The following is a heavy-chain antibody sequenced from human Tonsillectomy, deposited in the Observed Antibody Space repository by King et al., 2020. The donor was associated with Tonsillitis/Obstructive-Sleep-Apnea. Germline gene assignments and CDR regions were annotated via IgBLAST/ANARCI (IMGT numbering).Heavy chain of an antibody. CDR1: GFTFDDYA. D-gene: IGHD3-3*01. CDR3: AKDAVYYDFWSGCSGYYFDY. Sequence: VQLVESGGGVVQPGGSLRLFCAASGFTFDDYAMHWVRQATGKGLEWVSLISGDGGNTYYADSVKGRFTISRDNSKNSLYLQMNSLRTEDTALYYCAKDAVYYDFWSGCSGYYFDYGGQGTLVSVSS. J-gene: IGHJ4*02. CDR2: ISGDGGNT. V-gene: IGHV3-43*02.